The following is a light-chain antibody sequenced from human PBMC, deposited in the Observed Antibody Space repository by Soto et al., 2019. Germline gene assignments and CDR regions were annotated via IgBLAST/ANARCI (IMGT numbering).Light chain of an antibody. CDR1: QSIKSW. CDR2: EAS. J-gene: IGKJ1*01. Sequence: DIQMTQSPSTLSASVGDRVTITCRASQSIKSWLAWYQQKPGKAPKLLIYEASSLDSGVPSRFGGSGSGTEFTLTISSLQHDDFATYYCQQYNTYSGTVGQGTKVDIK. V-gene: IGKV1-5*03. CDR3: QQYNTYSGT.